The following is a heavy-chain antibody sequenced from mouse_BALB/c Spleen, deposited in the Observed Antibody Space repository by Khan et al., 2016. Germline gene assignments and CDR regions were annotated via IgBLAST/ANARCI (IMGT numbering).Heavy chain of an antibody. Sequence: QVQLKQSGAELVRPGSSVKISCKASGYAFSSYWMNWVKQRPGQGLEWIGQIYPGDGDTNYNGKFKGKATLTADKSSSTAYMQLRSLTSEDSAVYFCTSNGSSYNYYAMDYWGQGTSVTVSS. CDR3: TSNGSSYNYYAMDY. CDR1: GYAFSSYW. V-gene: IGHV1-80*01. J-gene: IGHJ4*01. CDR2: IYPGDGDT. D-gene: IGHD1-1*01.